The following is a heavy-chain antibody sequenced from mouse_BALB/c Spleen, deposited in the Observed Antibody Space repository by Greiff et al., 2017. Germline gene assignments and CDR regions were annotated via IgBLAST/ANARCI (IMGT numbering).Heavy chain of an antibody. V-gene: IGHV5-12-2*01. CDR3: ARHLCGYPFAY. CDR1: GFTFSSYT. D-gene: IGHD1-2*01. Sequence: EVQGVESGGGLVQPGGSLKLSCAASGFTFSSYTMSWVRQTPEKRLEWVAYISNGGGSTYYPDTVKGRITISRDNAKNTLYLQMSSLKSEDTAMYYCARHLCGYPFAYWGQGTLVTVSA. CDR2: ISNGGGST. J-gene: IGHJ3*01.